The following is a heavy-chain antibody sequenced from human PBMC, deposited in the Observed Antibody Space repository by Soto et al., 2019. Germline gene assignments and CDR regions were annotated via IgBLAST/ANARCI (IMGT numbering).Heavy chain of an antibody. CDR3: AKGRNLYDGSGYYSFPLDV. J-gene: IGHJ6*02. Sequence: GGSLRLSCAASGFTFNTYPMSWVRQPPGKGLEWVSDISGFGGSTYYADSVKGRFTISRDNSKNTLFLQMNSLRAEDTAIYYCAKGRNLYDGSGYYSFPLDVWGQGTRVTVSS. D-gene: IGHD3-22*01. CDR2: ISGFGGST. V-gene: IGHV3-23*01. CDR1: GFTFNTYP.